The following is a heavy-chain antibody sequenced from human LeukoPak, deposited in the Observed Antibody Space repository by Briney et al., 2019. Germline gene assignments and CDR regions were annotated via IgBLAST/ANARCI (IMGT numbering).Heavy chain of an antibody. Sequence: SQTLSLTCAISGDSVSSNSAAWNWIRQSPSRGLERLGRTYYRSKWYNDYAVSVKSRITINPDTSKNQFSLQLNSVTPEDTAVYYCARTEVPEINKGSYYFDYWGQGTLVTVSS. J-gene: IGHJ4*02. V-gene: IGHV6-1*01. CDR3: ARTEVPEINKGSYYFDY. CDR1: GDSVSSNSAA. D-gene: IGHD1-14*01. CDR2: TYYRSKWYN.